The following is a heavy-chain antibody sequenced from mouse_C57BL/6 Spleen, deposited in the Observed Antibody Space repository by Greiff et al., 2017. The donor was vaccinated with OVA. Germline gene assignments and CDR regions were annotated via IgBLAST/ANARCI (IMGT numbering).Heavy chain of an antibody. D-gene: IGHD1-1*01. CDR2: IHPNSGST. V-gene: IGHV1-64*01. Sequence: VQLQQPGVGWLRLGAPWNCSAKPLGSPSTTYWSPGGKQRPGQGLEWIGMIHPNSGSTNYNEKFKSKATLTVDKSSSTAYMQLSSLTSEDSAVYYCARDYYGSSYGYWGQGTTLTVSS. CDR1: GSPSTTYW. J-gene: IGHJ2*01. CDR3: ARDYYGSSYGY.